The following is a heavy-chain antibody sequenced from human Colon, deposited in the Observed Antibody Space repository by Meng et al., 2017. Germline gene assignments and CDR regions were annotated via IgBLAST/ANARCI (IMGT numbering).Heavy chain of an antibody. CDR1: GFTFSSYS. Sequence: GESLKISCAASGFTFSSYSMNWVRQAPGKGLEWVSSISSSSSYIYYADSVKGRFTISRDNAKNSLYLQMNSLRAEDTAVYYCARDPESSIAVAGTYDYWGQGTRVTGSS. CDR2: ISSSSSYI. V-gene: IGHV3-21*01. J-gene: IGHJ4*02. CDR3: ARDPESSIAVAGTYDY. D-gene: IGHD6-19*01.